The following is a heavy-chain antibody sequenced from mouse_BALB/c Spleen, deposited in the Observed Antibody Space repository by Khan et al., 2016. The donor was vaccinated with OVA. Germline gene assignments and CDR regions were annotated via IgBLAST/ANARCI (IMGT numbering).Heavy chain of an antibody. CDR3: AREAYRYDEYYFDY. D-gene: IGHD2-14*01. CDR2: ISSGGST. J-gene: IGHJ2*01. CDR1: GFTFSTYA. V-gene: IGHV5-6-5*01. Sequence: EVQLVESGGDSVKPGGSLKLSCAVSGFTFSTYAMSWVRQTPEKRLEWVASISSGGSTSSPDSVKGRFTISRANARNIVYLQMTSLRSEDMDMYYCAREAYRYDEYYFDYGGQGTTLTVSS.